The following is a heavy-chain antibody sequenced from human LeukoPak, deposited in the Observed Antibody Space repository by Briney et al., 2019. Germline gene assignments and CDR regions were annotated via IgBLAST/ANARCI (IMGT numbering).Heavy chain of an antibody. J-gene: IGHJ4*02. CDR1: GGSVGSGTYY. D-gene: IGHD1/OR15-1a*01. CDR2: VYYSGSA. CDR3: ARKPIINNAWYYFDY. V-gene: IGHV4-39*07. Sequence: SDTLSLTCTVSGGSVGSGTYYWSWIRQSPGKGLEWIGNVYYSGSAYYNPSLKSRVTMSVDTSKNQFSLKLSSVTAADTAVYYCARKPIINNAWYYFDYWGQGTLVTVSS.